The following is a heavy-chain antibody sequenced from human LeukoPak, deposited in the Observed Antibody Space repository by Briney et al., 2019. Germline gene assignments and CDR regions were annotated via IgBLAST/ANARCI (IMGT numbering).Heavy chain of an antibody. J-gene: IGHJ6*02. CDR2: IYHSGST. D-gene: IGHD3-16*01. V-gene: IGHV4-30-2*01. Sequence: PSETLSLTCAVSGGSISSGGYSWSWIRQPPGKGLEWIGYIYHSGSTCYNPSLKSRVTISVDRSKNQFSLKLSSVTAADTAVYYCAREVNNFGYYGMDVWGQGTTVTVSS. CDR3: AREVNNFGYYGMDV. CDR1: GGSISSGGYS.